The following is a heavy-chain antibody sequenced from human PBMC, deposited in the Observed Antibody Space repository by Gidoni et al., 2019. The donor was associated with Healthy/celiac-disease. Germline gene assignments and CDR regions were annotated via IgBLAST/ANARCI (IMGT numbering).Heavy chain of an antibody. Sequence: TFSSYAMSWVRQAPGKGLEWVSAISGSGGRTYYADSVKGRFTISRDNSKNTLYLQMNSLRAEDTAVYYCAKAYCSGGSCYSAFDIWGQGTMVTVSS. J-gene: IGHJ3*02. D-gene: IGHD2-15*01. V-gene: IGHV3-23*01. CDR3: AKAYCSGGSCYSAFDI. CDR1: TFSSYA. CDR2: ISGSGGRT.